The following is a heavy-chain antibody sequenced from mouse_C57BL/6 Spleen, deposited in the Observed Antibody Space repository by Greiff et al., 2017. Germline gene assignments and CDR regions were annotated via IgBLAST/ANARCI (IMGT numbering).Heavy chain of an antibody. V-gene: IGHV1-69*01. Sequence: VQLQQPGAELVMPGASVKLSCKASGYTFTSYWMHWVKQRPGQGLEWIGEIDPSDSYTNYNQKFKGKSTLTVDKSSSTAYMQLSSLTSEDSAVYYCAIYYGNLTWFAYWGQGTLVTVSA. D-gene: IGHD2-1*01. CDR1: GYTFTSYW. CDR2: IDPSDSYT. CDR3: AIYYGNLTWFAY. J-gene: IGHJ3*01.